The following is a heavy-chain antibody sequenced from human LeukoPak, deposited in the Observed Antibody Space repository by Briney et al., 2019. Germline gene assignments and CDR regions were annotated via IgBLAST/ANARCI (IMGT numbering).Heavy chain of an antibody. V-gene: IGHV4-39*01. D-gene: IGHD6-13*01. CDR2: IYYSGGT. CDR3: ARKVGAATDPLDY. J-gene: IGHJ4*02. CDR1: GGPISSSRHY. Sequence: PSETLSLTCTVSGGPISSSRHYWGWIRQPPGKALEWIGSIYYSGGTYYDPSLKSRVTISVDTSKNQFSLKLSSVTAADTAVYFCARKVGAATDPLDYWGQGTLVTVSS.